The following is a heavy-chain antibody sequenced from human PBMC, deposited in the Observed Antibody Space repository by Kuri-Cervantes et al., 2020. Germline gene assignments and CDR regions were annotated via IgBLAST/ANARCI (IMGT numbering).Heavy chain of an antibody. CDR1: GYTFTGYY. CDR2: INPNSGGT. Sequence: ASVKVSCKASGYTFTGYYMHWVRQAPGQGLEWMGWINPNSGGTNYAQKFQGRVTMTRDTSISTTYMELSSLRSDDTAVYYCARVAAAAGIGGMDVWGQGTTVTVSS. D-gene: IGHD6-13*01. V-gene: IGHV1-2*02. J-gene: IGHJ6*02. CDR3: ARVAAAAGIGGMDV.